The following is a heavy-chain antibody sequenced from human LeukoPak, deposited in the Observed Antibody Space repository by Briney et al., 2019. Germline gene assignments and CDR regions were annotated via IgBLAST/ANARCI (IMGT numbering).Heavy chain of an antibody. CDR1: GYTFINYG. Sequence: ASVKVSCKASGYTFINYGINWVRQAPRQGLEWMGWISAYNGNTNYAQKLQGRVTMTTDTSTSTAYMELRSLRSDDTAVYYCARLMTLLHWFDPWGQGTLVTVSS. J-gene: IGHJ5*02. CDR2: ISAYNGNT. CDR3: ARLMTLLHWFDP. V-gene: IGHV1-18*01.